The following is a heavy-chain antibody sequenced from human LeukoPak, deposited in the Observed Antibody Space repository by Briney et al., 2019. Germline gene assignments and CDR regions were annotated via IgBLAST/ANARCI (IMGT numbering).Heavy chain of an antibody. CDR3: ARRLGRRWLQLDDAFDI. D-gene: IGHD5-24*01. CDR2: ISSSSSYI. CDR1: GFTFSSYS. Sequence: GGSLRLSCAASGFTFSSYSMNWVRQAPGKGLEWVSSISSSSSYIYYADSVKGRFTISRDNAKNSLYLQMNSLRAEDTAVYYCARRLGRRWLQLDDAFDIWGQGTMVTVSS. J-gene: IGHJ3*02. V-gene: IGHV3-21*01.